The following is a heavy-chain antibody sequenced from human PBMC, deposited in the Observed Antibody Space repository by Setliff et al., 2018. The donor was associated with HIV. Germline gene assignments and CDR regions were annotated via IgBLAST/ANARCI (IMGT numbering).Heavy chain of an antibody. CDR1: GYTFTSYD. CDR2: MNPNSGST. V-gene: IGHV1-8*03. D-gene: IGHD1-26*01. J-gene: IGHJ3*02. CDR3: ARRKTHSGSFHDAFDI. Sequence: ASVKVSCKAYGYTFTSYDINWVRQAAGQGLEWMGWMNPNSGSTGCAQKFQGRVTITMNTSISTAYMDLSSLRSEDTAVYYCARRKTHSGSFHDAFDIWGQGTMVTVSS.